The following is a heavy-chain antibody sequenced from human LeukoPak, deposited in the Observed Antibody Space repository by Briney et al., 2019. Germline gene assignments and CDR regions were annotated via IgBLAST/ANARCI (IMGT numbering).Heavy chain of an antibody. D-gene: IGHD2-21*02. J-gene: IGHJ4*02. CDR3: ARDTSLGDLRFDY. CDR1: GFTFSSYG. V-gene: IGHV3-33*01. Sequence: GGSLRLSCAASGFTFSSYGMHWVRQAPGKGLEWVAVIWYDGSNKFHADSVKGRFTISRDISKNTPYLQMNSLRAEDTAVYYCARDTSLGDLRFDYWGQGTLVTVSS. CDR2: IWYDGSNK.